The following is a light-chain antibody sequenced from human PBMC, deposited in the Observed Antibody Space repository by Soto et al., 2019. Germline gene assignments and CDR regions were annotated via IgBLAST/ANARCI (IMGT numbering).Light chain of an antibody. CDR3: QQYGSSPRT. V-gene: IGKV3-20*01. CDR1: QSVNTY. J-gene: IGKJ1*01. CDR2: GAS. Sequence: EIVLTQSPDTLSLSPGERATLSCRASQSVNTYLVWYQQKPGQAPRLLIYGASSRATGIPDRFSGSGSGTDFTLTISRLEPEDFAVYYCQQYGSSPRTFGQGTKVDIK.